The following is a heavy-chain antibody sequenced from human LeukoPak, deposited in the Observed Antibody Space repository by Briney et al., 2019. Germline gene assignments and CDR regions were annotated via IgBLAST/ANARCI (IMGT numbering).Heavy chain of an antibody. CDR1: GFTFSSSA. CDR2: MNEGGSEK. Sequence: PGGSLRLSCAASGFTFSSSAMSWVRQVPGKGLEWVANMNEGGSEKYYVDSVKGRFTISRDNAKNSLYLQMNSLRAEDTAVYYCARDSGSYWGGYYFDYWGQGTLVTVSS. V-gene: IGHV3-7*03. CDR3: ARDSGSYWGGYYFDY. J-gene: IGHJ4*02. D-gene: IGHD1-26*01.